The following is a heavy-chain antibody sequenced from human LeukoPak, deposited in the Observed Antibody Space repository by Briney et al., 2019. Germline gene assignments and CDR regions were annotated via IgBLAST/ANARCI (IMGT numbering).Heavy chain of an antibody. J-gene: IGHJ4*02. CDR2: IYYSGTT. D-gene: IGHD6-19*01. V-gene: IGHV4-59*01. Sequence: KSSETLSLTCPVSGGSISSYYWSWIRQPPGKGLEWTGYIYYSGTTNYNPSLKSRATISVDTSKNQFSLKLSSVTAADTAVYYCARGLAQWLAPNRASYFDYWGQGTLVTVSS. CDR1: GGSISSYY. CDR3: ARGLAQWLAPNRASYFDY.